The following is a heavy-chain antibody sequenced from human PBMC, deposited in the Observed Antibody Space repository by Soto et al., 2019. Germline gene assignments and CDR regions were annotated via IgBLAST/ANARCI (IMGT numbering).Heavy chain of an antibody. CDR2: IRSKANSYAT. CDR3: TSSHMSGRFYFDY. D-gene: IGHD1-26*01. V-gene: IGHV3-73*01. J-gene: IGHJ4*02. CDR1: GFTFSGSA. Sequence: PGGSLRLSCAASGFTFSGSAMHWVRQASGKGLEWVGRIRSKANSYATAYAASVKGRFTISRDDSKNTAYLQMNSLKTEDTAVYYCTSSHMSGRFYFDYWGQGTLVTVSS.